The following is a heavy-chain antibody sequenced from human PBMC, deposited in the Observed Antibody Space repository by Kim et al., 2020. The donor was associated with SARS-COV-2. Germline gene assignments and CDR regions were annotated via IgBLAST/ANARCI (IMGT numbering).Heavy chain of an antibody. J-gene: IGHJ4*01. Sequence: SETLSLTCTVSGGSLSSGSYYWGWIRQPPGKGLEWIGTAYYIGNTYYNPSLKSRVTISVDTSKNQFSLKLGSVTAADTAVYYCARHQRYTSGCYGVFDY. CDR3: ARHQRYTSGCYGVFDY. CDR2: AYYIGNT. V-gene: IGHV4-39*01. CDR1: GGSLSSGSYY. D-gene: IGHD6-19*01.